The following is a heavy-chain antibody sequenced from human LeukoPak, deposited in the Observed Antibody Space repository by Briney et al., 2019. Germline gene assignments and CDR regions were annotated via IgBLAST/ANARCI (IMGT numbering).Heavy chain of an antibody. CDR1: GGTFSDHI. J-gene: IGHJ4*02. D-gene: IGHD3-9*01. CDR2: ISPLLGAS. Sequence: SVKVSCKASGGTFSDHIIFWVRQAPGQGLEWMGGISPLLGASNHTQKFQDRVRITADESASTAYMELSNLRSADTAVYYCATYDILTGFDYWGQGTLVTVSS. V-gene: IGHV1-69*13. CDR3: ATYDILTGFDY.